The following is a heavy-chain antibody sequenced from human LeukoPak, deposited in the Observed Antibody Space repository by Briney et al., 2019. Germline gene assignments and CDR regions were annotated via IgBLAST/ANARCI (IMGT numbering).Heavy chain of an antibody. CDR1: GGTFISYA. V-gene: IGHV1-69*13. J-gene: IGHJ4*02. CDR2: IIPIFGTA. CDR3: ARDRGGSYSGPFDY. Sequence: SVKVSCKASGGTFISYAISWVRQAPGQGLEWMGGIIPIFGTANYAQKFQGRVTITAGESTSTAYMELSSLRSEDTAVYYCARDRGGSYSGPFDYWGQGTLVTVSS. D-gene: IGHD1-26*01.